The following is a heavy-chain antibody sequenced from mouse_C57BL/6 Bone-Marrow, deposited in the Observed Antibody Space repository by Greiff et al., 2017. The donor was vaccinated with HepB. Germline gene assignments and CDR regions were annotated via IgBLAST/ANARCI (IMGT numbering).Heavy chain of an antibody. CDR2: IWSGGST. CDR1: GFSLTSYG. CDR3: ARNSPHYYGSSWYFDV. D-gene: IGHD1-1*01. V-gene: IGHV2-2*01. Sequence: QVQLKESGPGLVQPSQSLSITCTVSGFSLTSYGVHWVRQSPGKGLEWLGVIWSGGSTDYNAAFISRLSISKDNAKSQVFFKMNILQADDTAIYYCARNSPHYYGSSWYFDVWGTGTTVTVSS. J-gene: IGHJ1*03.